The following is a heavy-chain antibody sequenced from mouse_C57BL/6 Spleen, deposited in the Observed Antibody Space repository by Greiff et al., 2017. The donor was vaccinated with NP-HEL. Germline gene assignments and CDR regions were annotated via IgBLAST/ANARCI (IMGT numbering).Heavy chain of an antibody. J-gene: IGHJ2*01. CDR3: ARSFYDYGDDY. CDR1: GYTFTDYY. CDR2: INPYNGGT. V-gene: IGHV1-19*01. Sequence: EVQLQQSGPVLVKPGASVKMSCKASGYTFTDYYMNWVKQSHGKSLEWIGVINPYNGGTSYNQKFKGKATLTVDKSSSTAYMELNSLTSEDSAVYYCARSFYDYGDDYWGQGTTLTVSS. D-gene: IGHD2-4*01.